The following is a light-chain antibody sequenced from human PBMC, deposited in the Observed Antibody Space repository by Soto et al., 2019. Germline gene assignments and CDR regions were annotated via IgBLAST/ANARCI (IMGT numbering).Light chain of an antibody. CDR3: QQYNGYSRT. Sequence: DIQMTQSPSTLSASVGDRVTITCRASQSISTWLAWYQQRPGIAPKFLIYNVSTLESGVPSRFSGTGSGTEFTLTISSLQPDDFATYYCQQYNGYSRTFGQGTKVDIK. CDR2: NVS. J-gene: IGKJ1*01. V-gene: IGKV1-5*01. CDR1: QSISTW.